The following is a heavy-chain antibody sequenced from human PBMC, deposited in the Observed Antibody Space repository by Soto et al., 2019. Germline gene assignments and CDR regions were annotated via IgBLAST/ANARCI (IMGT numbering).Heavy chain of an antibody. D-gene: IGHD6-19*01. CDR2: ISAYNGNT. CDR3: ARDIKGSGWQNYYYYGMDV. V-gene: IGHV1-18*01. CDR1: GYTFTSYG. J-gene: IGHJ6*02. Sequence: VSVKVSCKASGYTFTSYGISWVRQAPGQGLEWMGWISAYNGNTNYAQKLQGRVTMTTDTSTSTAYMELRSLRSDDTAVYYCARDIKGSGWQNYYYYGMDVWGQGTTVTVSS.